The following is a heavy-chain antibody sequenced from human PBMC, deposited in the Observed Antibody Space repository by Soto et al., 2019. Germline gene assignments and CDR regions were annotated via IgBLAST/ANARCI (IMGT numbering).Heavy chain of an antibody. CDR3: ARGPPVDFWSGYSGFESGFWFDP. Sequence: SETLSLTCTVSGGSISSGGYYWSWIRQHPGKGLEGIGYIYYSGSTCYNPSLKSRVTISVDTSKNQFSLKLSSVTAADTAVYYCARGPPVDFWSGYSGFESGFWFDPWGQGTLVTVSS. CDR1: GGSISSGGYY. V-gene: IGHV4-31*03. CDR2: IYYSGST. J-gene: IGHJ5*02. D-gene: IGHD3-3*01.